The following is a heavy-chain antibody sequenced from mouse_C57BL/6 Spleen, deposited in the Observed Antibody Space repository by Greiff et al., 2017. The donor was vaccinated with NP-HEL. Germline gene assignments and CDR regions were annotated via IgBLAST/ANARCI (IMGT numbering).Heavy chain of an antibody. CDR2: IVPENGDT. CDR3: TTNYGSSGLAY. J-gene: IGHJ3*01. Sequence: EVKLMESGAELVRPGASVKLSCTASGFTIKDDYMHWVKQRPEQGLEWIGWIVPENGDTEYASKFQGTATITADTSSKTAYLQLSSLTSEDAAVYYCTTNYGSSGLAYWGQGTLVTVSA. CDR1: GFTIKDDY. D-gene: IGHD1-1*01. V-gene: IGHV14-4*01.